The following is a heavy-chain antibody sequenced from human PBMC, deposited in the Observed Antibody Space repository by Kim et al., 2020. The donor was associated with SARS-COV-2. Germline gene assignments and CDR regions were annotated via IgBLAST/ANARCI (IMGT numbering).Heavy chain of an antibody. V-gene: IGHV3-23*01. D-gene: IGHD3-22*01. Sequence: ADSGKGRFTVTRDNAKNPLYLQMDSLRADDTALYYCAKDHESSGWPTFDYWGQGILVTVSS. CDR3: AKDHESSGWPTFDY. J-gene: IGHJ4*02.